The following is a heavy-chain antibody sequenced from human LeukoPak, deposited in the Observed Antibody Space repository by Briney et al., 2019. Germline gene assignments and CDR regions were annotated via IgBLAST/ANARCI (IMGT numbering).Heavy chain of an antibody. CDR1: GGSISSSSYY. D-gene: IGHD3-10*01. V-gene: IGHV4-39*07. J-gene: IGHJ4*02. CDR2: IYYSGST. Sequence: SETLSLTCTVSGGSISSSSYYWGWIRQPPGKGLEWIGSIYYSGSTYYNPSLKSRVTISVDTSKNQFSLKLSSVTAADTAVYYCARRARGGSSGSYHNYWGQGTLVTVSS. CDR3: ARRARGGSSGSYHNY.